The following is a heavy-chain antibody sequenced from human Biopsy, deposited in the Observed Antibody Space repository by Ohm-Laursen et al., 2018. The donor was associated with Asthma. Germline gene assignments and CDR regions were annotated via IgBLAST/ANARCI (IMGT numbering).Heavy chain of an antibody. CDR2: ISYDGSNK. CDR3: ARDAWELQKPYAYYFDY. V-gene: IGHV3-30*09. J-gene: IGHJ4*02. Sequence: SLRLSCAAPGFTFSSYAMHWVRQAPGKGLEWVAVISYDGSNKYYADSVKGRFAISRDNSKNTLYLQMNSLRAEDTAVYYCARDAWELQKPYAYYFDYWGQGTLVTVSS. D-gene: IGHD1-26*01. CDR1: GFTFSSYA.